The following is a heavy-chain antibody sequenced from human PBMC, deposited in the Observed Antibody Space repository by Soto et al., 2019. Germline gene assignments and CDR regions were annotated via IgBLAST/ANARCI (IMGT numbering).Heavy chain of an antibody. CDR2: IWYDGSNK. CDR3: ASTPDYGDYVFDY. D-gene: IGHD4-17*01. CDR1: GFTFSSYG. V-gene: IGHV3-33*01. Sequence: GGSLRLSCAASGFTFSSYGMHWVRQAPGKGLEWVAVIWYDGSNKYYADSVKGRFTISRDNSRNTLYLQMNSLRAEDTAVYYCASTPDYGDYVFDYWGQGTLVTVSS. J-gene: IGHJ4*02.